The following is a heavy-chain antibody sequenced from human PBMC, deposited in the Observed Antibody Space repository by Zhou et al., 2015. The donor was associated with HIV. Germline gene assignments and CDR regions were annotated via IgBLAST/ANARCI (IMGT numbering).Heavy chain of an antibody. J-gene: IGHJ4*02. V-gene: IGHV1-69*01. CDR2: IIPIFGTA. CDR1: GYSFNDFY. Sequence: QVQLVQSGAEVKKPGASVKVSCAASGYSFNDFYIHWVRQAPGQGLEWMGGIIPIFGTANYAQKFQGRVTITADESTSTAYMELSSLRSEDTAVYYCARDREGYCSSTSCYAGNYWGQGTLVTVSS. D-gene: IGHD2-2*01. CDR3: ARDREGYCSSTSCYAGNY.